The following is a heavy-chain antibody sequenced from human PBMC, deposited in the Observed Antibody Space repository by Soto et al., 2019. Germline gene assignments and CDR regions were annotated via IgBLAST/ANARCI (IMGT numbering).Heavy chain of an antibody. CDR2: IIPIFGTA. Sequence: QVQLVQSGAEVKKPGSSVKASCKASGGTFSSYAISWVRQAPGQGLEWMGGIIPIFGTANYAQKFQGRVTITADKSTSTAYMELSSLRSEDTAVYYCALRPHRLLPMNYFDYWGQGTLVTVSS. CDR1: GGTFSSYA. J-gene: IGHJ4*02. D-gene: IGHD3-22*01. V-gene: IGHV1-69*06. CDR3: ALRPHRLLPMNYFDY.